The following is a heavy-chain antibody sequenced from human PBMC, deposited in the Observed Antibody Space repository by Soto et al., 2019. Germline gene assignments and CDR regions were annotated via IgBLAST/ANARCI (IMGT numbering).Heavy chain of an antibody. CDR2: VSTSGRST. J-gene: IGHJ4*02. Sequence: GGSLRLSCSASGFIFSESTIYWVRQVPGKGLEAISAVSTSGRSTYYADSVKDRFTISRDNSKNTLFLQMGSLRPEDTAIYYCVKQAHGLDGVSFDYWGQGTQVTVSS. CDR3: VKQAHGLDGVSFDY. CDR1: GFIFSEST. D-gene: IGHD3-16*01. V-gene: IGHV3-64D*06.